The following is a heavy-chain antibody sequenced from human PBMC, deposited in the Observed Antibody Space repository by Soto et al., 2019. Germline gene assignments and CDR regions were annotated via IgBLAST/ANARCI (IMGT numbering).Heavy chain of an antibody. D-gene: IGHD6-6*01. CDR2: INAGNGNT. V-gene: IGHV1-3*01. J-gene: IGHJ6*02. Sequence: ASVKVSCKASGYTFTSYAMHWLRQSAGQRLEWMGWINAGNGNTKYSQKFQGRVTITRDTSASTAYMELSSLRSEDTAVYYCARDRNRLSIAARPYYYGMDVWGQGTTVTVSS. CDR3: ARDRNRLSIAARPYYYGMDV. CDR1: GYTFTSYA.